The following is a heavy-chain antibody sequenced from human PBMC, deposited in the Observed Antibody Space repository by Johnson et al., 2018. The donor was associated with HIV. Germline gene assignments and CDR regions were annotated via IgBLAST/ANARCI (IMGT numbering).Heavy chain of an antibody. J-gene: IGHJ3*02. V-gene: IGHV3-30*02. Sequence: QVQLVESGGGLVQPGGSLRLSCAASGFTFSSYGMHWVRQAPGKGLEWVAFIRYDGSNKYYADSVKGRFTISRDNSKNTLYLQMNSLRAEDTALYYCARVVMITFGGVIALDAFDIWGQGTMVTVSS. CDR1: GFTFSSYG. CDR2: IRYDGSNK. CDR3: ARVVMITFGGVIALDAFDI. D-gene: IGHD3-16*02.